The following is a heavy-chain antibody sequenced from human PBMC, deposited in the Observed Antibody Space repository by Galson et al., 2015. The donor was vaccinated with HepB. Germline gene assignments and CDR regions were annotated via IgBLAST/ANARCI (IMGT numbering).Heavy chain of an antibody. V-gene: IGHV3-23*01. D-gene: IGHD5-18*01. CDR3: AKAPCGYSPFDI. CDR2: ISGGGGGT. CDR1: GFTFSSQA. J-gene: IGHJ3*02. Sequence: SLRLSCAASGFTFSSQAMSWVRQGPGKGLEWVSAISGGGGGTYYVDSVKGRFSISRDNSKNTLYLQMNSLRVEDTAVYYCAKAPCGYSPFDIWGQGTMVTVSS.